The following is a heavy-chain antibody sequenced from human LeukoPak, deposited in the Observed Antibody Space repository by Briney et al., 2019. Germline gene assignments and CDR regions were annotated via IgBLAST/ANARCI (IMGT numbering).Heavy chain of an antibody. CDR1: GYSVSSNSY. CDR2: IHHGGNT. D-gene: IGHD3-3*01. V-gene: IGHV4-38-2*02. J-gene: IGHJ5*02. Sequence: PSETLSLTCIVSGYSVSSNSYRAWIRQSPGKGLEWIGSIHHGGNTYYNPSLMSRVSMSIDTSKNQFSLKLSSVTAADTAVYYCARRIIWSGYYEWFDPWGQGTLVTVSS. CDR3: ARRIIWSGYYEWFDP.